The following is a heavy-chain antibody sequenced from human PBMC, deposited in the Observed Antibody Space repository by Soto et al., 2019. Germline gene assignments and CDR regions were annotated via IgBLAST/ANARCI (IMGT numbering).Heavy chain of an antibody. J-gene: IGHJ5*02. CDR1: GFTFSSYA. Sequence: QVQLVESGGGVVQPGRSLRLSCAASGFTFSSYAMHWVRQAPGKGLEWVAVISYDGSNKYYADSVKGRFTISRDNSKNTLYLQMNSLRAEDTAVYYCARDGGPSRRVSIAVAAYPAWGQGTLVTVSS. CDR3: ARDGGPSRRVSIAVAAYPA. D-gene: IGHD6-19*01. V-gene: IGHV3-30-3*01. CDR2: ISYDGSNK.